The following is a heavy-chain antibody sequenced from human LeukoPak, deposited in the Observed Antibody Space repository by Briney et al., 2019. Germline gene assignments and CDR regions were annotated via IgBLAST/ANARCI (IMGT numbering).Heavy chain of an antibody. V-gene: IGHV1-69*13. D-gene: IGHD6-13*01. J-gene: IGHJ4*02. CDR2: IIPIFGTA. Sequence: VASVKVSCTASGGTFSSYAISWVRQAPGQGLEWMGGIIPIFGTANYAQKFQGRVTITADESTSTAYMELSSLRSEDTAVYYCARDPAAAGNFDYWGRGTLVTVSS. CDR3: ARDPAAAGNFDY. CDR1: GGTFSSYA.